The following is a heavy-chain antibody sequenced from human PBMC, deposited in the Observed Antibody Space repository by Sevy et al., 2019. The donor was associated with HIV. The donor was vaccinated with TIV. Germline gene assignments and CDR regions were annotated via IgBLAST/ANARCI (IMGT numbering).Heavy chain of an antibody. Sequence: GGSLRLSCTASGFTFGDYAMSWFRQAPGKGLEWVGFIRSKAYGGTSEYAAFVKGRFTISRDDSKSIAYLQMKSLKTEETAVYYCTSGPNSYYDILTGYMKPHYFDYWGQGTLVTVSS. V-gene: IGHV3-49*03. CDR2: IRSKAYGGTS. CDR1: GFTFGDYA. J-gene: IGHJ4*02. CDR3: TSGPNSYYDILTGYMKPHYFDY. D-gene: IGHD3-9*01.